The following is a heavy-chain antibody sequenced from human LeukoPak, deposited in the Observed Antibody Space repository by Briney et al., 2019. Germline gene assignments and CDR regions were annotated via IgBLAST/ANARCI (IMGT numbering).Heavy chain of an antibody. CDR2: VSSSSIYI. CDR1: GFTFNNYI. CDR3: AREGYGLYGMDV. Sequence: GGSPRLSCAASGFTFNNYIMNWVRQAPGKGLEAVSSVSSSSIYIYYADSVKGRFTISRDNAKTSLYLQMNSLRAEDTAVYYCAREGYGLYGMDVWGQGTTVTVSS. V-gene: IGHV3-21*01. J-gene: IGHJ6*02. D-gene: IGHD2-15*01.